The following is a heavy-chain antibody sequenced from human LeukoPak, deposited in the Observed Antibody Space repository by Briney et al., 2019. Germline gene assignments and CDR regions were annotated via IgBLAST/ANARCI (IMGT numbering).Heavy chain of an antibody. CDR3: ARGPLLGEFAY. D-gene: IGHD3-10*01. V-gene: IGHV1-69*05. J-gene: IGHJ4*02. CDR1: GGTFISCA. CDR2: IIPIFGTA. Sequence: AVTVSFKASGGTFISCAISWVRQAPGQGLEWMGGIIPIFGTANYAQKFQGRVTITTDESTSTAYMELSSLRSEDTAVYYCARGPLLGEFAYWGQGTLVTVSS.